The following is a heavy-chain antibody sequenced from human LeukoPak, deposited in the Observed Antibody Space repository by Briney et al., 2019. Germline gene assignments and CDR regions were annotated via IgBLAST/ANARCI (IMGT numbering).Heavy chain of an antibody. J-gene: IGHJ4*02. CDR1: GFTFTSSA. CDR2: IVVGSGNT. CDR3: AAAVGHYDFWSGYWALDY. Sequence: SVKVSCKAPGFTFTSSAMQWVRQARGQRLEWIGWIVVGSGNTNYAQKFQERVTITRDMSTSTAYMELSSLRSEDTAVYYCAAAVGHYDFWSGYWALDYWGQGTLVTVSS. D-gene: IGHD3-3*01. V-gene: IGHV1-58*02.